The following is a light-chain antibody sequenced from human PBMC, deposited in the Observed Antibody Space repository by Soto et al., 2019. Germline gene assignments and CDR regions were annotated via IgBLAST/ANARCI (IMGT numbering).Light chain of an antibody. Sequence: ETVMTQSPATLSVSRGEIVKLSFRASQSVDSTLAWYQQKPGQAPRLLIHSASARAPGFPARFSASGSGTEFTLTISSLQPDDFATYYCQQYNSYPWTFGQGTKVDIK. J-gene: IGKJ1*01. V-gene: IGKV3-15*01. CDR2: SAS. CDR1: QSVDST. CDR3: QQYNSYPWT.